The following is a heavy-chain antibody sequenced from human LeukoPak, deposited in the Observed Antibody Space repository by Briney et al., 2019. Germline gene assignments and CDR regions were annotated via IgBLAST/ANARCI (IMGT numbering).Heavy chain of an antibody. J-gene: IGHJ3*02. CDR2: INHSGST. V-gene: IGHV4-34*01. D-gene: IGHD3-3*01. CDR1: GGSFSGYY. Sequence: SETLSLTCAVYGGSFSGYYWSWIRQPPGKGLEWIGEINHSGSTNYNPSLKSRVTISVDTSKNQFSLKLSSVTAADTAVYYCARWVGTIFGVVIKRGDDAFDIWGQGTMVTVSS. CDR3: ARWVGTIFGVVIKRGDDAFDI.